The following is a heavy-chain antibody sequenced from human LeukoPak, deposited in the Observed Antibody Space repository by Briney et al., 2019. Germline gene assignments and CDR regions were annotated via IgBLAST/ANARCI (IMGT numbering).Heavy chain of an antibody. V-gene: IGHV3-23*01. Sequence: GGSLRLSCAASGFTFSSYAMSWVRQAPGKGLEWVSAISGSGGSTYYADSVKGRFTISRDNSKNTLYLQMNSLRAEDTAVYYCTTDDLYSITMVRGVIPYAFDIWGQGTMVTVSS. CDR1: GFTFSSYA. CDR2: ISGSGGST. D-gene: IGHD3-10*01. J-gene: IGHJ3*02. CDR3: TTDDLYSITMVRGVIPYAFDI.